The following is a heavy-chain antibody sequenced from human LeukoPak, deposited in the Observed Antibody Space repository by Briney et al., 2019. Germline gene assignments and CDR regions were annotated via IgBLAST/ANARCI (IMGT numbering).Heavy chain of an antibody. J-gene: IGHJ4*02. Sequence: PGGSLRLSCAASGFTFSSYAMRWVRQAPGKGLEYVSAISSNGGSTYYANSVKGRFTISRDNSKNTLYLQMGSLRAEDMAVYYCARDSGSYSPLYYFDYWGQGTLVTVSS. CDR1: GFTFSSYA. V-gene: IGHV3-64*01. CDR3: ARDSGSYSPLYYFDY. CDR2: ISSNGGST. D-gene: IGHD1-26*01.